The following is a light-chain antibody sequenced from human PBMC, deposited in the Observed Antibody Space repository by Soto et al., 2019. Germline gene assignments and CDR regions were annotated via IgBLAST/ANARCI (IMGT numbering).Light chain of an antibody. V-gene: IGLV2-14*01. CDR3: SSYTGFSTDIL. J-gene: IGLJ2*01. Sequence: QSVLTQPASVSGSPGQSITISCTGTSSDVGSYNFVSWYQHHAGTAPKLIIYQVTNRPSGVSDRFSASKSGDTASLTISGLQAEDEAIYYCSSYTGFSTDILFGGGTNLTVL. CDR1: SSDVGSYNF. CDR2: QVT.